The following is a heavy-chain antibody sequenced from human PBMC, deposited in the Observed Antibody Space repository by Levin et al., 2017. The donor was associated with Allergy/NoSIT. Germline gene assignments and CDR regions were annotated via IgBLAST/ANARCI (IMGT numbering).Heavy chain of an antibody. CDR2: IYYSGST. V-gene: IGHV4-59*01. J-gene: IGHJ2*01. CDR1: GGSISSYY. D-gene: IGHD3-16*02. Sequence: SETLSLTCTVSGGSISSYYWSWIRQPPGKGLEWIGYIYYSGSTNYNPSLKSRVTISVDTSKNQFSLKLSSVTAADTAVYYCARIYDYVWGSYRSSLNYWYFDLWGRGTLVTVSS. CDR3: ARIYDYVWGSYRSSLNYWYFDL.